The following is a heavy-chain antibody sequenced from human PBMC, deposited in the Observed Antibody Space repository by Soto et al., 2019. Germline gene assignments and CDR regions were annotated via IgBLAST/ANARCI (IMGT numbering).Heavy chain of an antibody. Sequence: KASETLSLTCTVSGGSISSYYWSWIRQPAGKGLEWIGRIYTSGSTNYNPSLKSRVTMSVDTSKNQFSLKLSSVTAADTAVYYCARDSEGGSPEINPFDYWGQGTLVTVSS. CDR2: IYTSGST. J-gene: IGHJ4*02. CDR3: ARDSEGGSPEINPFDY. V-gene: IGHV4-4*07. D-gene: IGHD1-26*01. CDR1: GGSISSYY.